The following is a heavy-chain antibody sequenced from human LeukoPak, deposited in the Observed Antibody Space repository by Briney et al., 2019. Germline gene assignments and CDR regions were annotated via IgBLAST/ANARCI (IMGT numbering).Heavy chain of an antibody. CDR2: MSSRGPTT. CDR1: GFTFSTYA. D-gene: IGHD3/OR15-3a*01. V-gene: IGHV3-23*01. J-gene: IGHJ4*02. Sequence: PGGSLRLSCAASGFTFSTYAMSWGRRAPGKGLEWVSTMSSRGPTTYYEDSWSSRFPISRDNPQNTLYRHRNSLRAEDTAVYYCAKERTGYTKPDYWDYRGQGTLDTVPS. CDR3: AKERTGYTKPDYWDY.